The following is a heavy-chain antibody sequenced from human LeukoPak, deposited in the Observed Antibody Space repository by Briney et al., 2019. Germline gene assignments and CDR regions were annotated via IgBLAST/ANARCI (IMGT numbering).Heavy chain of an antibody. CDR1: GFTFSSYW. CDR3: ARETVTSYYFDY. V-gene: IGHV3-74*01. CDR2: INSDGSST. D-gene: IGHD4-17*01. J-gene: IGHJ4*02. Sequence: GRSLRLSCAASGFTFSSYWMHWVRQAPGKGLVWVSRINSDGSSTSYADSVKGRFTISRDNAKNTLYLQMNSLRAEDTAVYYCARETVTSYYFDYWGQGTLVTVSS.